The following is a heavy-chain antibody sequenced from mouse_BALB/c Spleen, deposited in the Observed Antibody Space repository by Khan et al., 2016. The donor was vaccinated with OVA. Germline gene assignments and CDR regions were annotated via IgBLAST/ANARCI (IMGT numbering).Heavy chain of an antibody. CDR1: GYTFTSYW. J-gene: IGHJ4*01. V-gene: IGHV1-69*02. Sequence: QVQLQQPGAELVKPGAPVKLSCKASGYTFTSYWMNWVKQRPGRGLEWIGRIDPSDSETHYNQKFKDKATLTVDKSSSTAYIQLSSLTSEDSAVYYCARRDSSYAMDYWGQGPSVTVSS. CDR3: ARRDSSYAMDY. CDR2: IDPSDSET. D-gene: IGHD1-1*01.